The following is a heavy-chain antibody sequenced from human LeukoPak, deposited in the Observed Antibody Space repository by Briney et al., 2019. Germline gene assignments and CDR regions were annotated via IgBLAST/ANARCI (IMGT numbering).Heavy chain of an antibody. D-gene: IGHD6-13*01. CDR2: IYTGGGR. Sequence: GGSLRLSCAASGFTVSSYYMNWVRQAPGKELEWVSVIYTGGGRYYADSVRGRFTISRDTSKNMVFLQMNSLRVEDTAVYYCAKEGQQLGHFDYWGQGTLVTVSS. CDR3: AKEGQQLGHFDY. J-gene: IGHJ4*02. CDR1: GFTVSSYY. V-gene: IGHV3-53*01.